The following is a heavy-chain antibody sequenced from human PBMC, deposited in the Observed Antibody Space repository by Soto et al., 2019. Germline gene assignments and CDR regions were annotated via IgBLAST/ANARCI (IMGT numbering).Heavy chain of an antibody. J-gene: IGHJ4*02. CDR3: AKVTHRGPIAVAGPLGS. D-gene: IGHD6-19*01. Sequence: QVHLVQSGAEVKKPGASVNVSCQASGSITNHHMHWVRQAPGQGLEWMGIFNPSGLSTTYARKFHGRVTITRDTSTSTVYMELSSLTSEDTAVYFCAKVTHRGPIAVAGPLGSWGQGTLVIVSS. V-gene: IGHV1-46*01. CDR1: GSITNHH. CDR2: FNPSGLST.